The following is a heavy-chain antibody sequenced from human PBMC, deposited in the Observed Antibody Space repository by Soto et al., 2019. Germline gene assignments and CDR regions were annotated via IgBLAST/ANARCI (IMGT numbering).Heavy chain of an antibody. CDR3: SRGGGYYYGSGTDAFDV. V-gene: IGHV3-21*01. D-gene: IGHD3-10*01. Sequence: EVQLLESGGGLVKPGGSLRLSCAASGFTFSNYIMNWVRQPPGQGLEWVASISGSSTYVYYADSLKGRIAISRDNAKNSLSVELITLSVEDTAVYYCSRGGGYYYGSGTDAFDVWGQGTLVTVSS. CDR1: GFTFSNYI. J-gene: IGHJ3*01. CDR2: ISGSSTYV.